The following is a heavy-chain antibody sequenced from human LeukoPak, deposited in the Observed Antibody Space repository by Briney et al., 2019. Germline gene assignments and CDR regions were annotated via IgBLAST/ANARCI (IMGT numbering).Heavy chain of an antibody. CDR1: GGSISSYY. J-gene: IGHJ5*02. D-gene: IGHD3-16*01. CDR3: AIWRDRGWFDP. Sequence: SETLSLTCTVSGGSISSYYWSWIRQPPGKGLEWTGYIYYTGSTNYNPSLKSRVTISVDTSKNQFSLKLSSVTAADTAVYYCAIWRDRGWFDPWGQGTLVTVSS. V-gene: IGHV4-59*08. CDR2: IYYTGST.